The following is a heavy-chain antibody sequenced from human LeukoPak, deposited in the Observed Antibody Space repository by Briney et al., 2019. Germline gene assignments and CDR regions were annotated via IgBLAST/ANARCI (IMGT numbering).Heavy chain of an antibody. V-gene: IGHV1-18*01. CDR2: ISAYNGNT. J-gene: IGHJ5*02. CDR3: ARAEKFLAYCGGDCQDNWFDP. Sequence: ASVKVSCKASGYTFTSYGISWVRQAPGQGLEWMGWISAYNGNTNYAQKLQSRVTMTTDTSTSTAYMEPRSLRSDDTAVYYCARAEKFLAYCGGDCQDNWFDPWGQGTLVTVSS. D-gene: IGHD2-21*02. CDR1: GYTFTSYG.